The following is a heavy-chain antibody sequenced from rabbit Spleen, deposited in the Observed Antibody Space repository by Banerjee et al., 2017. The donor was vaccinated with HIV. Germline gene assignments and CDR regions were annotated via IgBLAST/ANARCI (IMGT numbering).Heavy chain of an antibody. CDR2: INTYTGKP. D-gene: IGHD3-1*01. V-gene: IGHV1S40*01. J-gene: IGHJ4*01. CDR1: GFSFSDRDV. Sequence: QSLEESGGDLVKPGASLTLTCTASGFSFSDRDVMCWVRQAPGKGLQWIACINTYTGKPVYATWAKGRFTISRTSSTTVTLQMTSLTAADTATYFCARDLASVVGWNFGLWGPGTLVTVS. CDR3: ARDLASVVGWNFGL.